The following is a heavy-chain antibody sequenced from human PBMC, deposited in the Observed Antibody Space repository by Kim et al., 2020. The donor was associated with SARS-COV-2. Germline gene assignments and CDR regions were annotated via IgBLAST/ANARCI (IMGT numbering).Heavy chain of an antibody. D-gene: IGHD1-26*01. CDR1: GFIFSSYE. J-gene: IGHJ6*02. Sequence: GGSLRLSCAASGFIFSSYEMNWVRQAPGKGLEWVSYISSSGSTIYYADSVKGRFTISRDNAKNSLYLQMNSLRAEDTAVYYCARVWASYGMDVWGQGTTVTVSS. V-gene: IGHV3-48*03. CDR2: ISSSGSTI. CDR3: ARVWASYGMDV.